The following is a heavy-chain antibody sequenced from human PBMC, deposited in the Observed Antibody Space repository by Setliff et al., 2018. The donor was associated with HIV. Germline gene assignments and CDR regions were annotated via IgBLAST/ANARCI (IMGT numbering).Heavy chain of an antibody. V-gene: IGHV4-59*08. CDR1: GASISSYY. CDR3: ARHAGTTVITNWFDP. Sequence: SETLSLTCTVSGASISSYYWSWIRQPPGKGLEWIGFIHYTGNTNYNPSLKSRVTMSTDTSKNQFSLKLSSVTAADTAIYYCARHAGTTVITNWFDPWGQGTLVTVSS. J-gene: IGHJ5*02. CDR2: IHYTGNT. D-gene: IGHD4-17*01.